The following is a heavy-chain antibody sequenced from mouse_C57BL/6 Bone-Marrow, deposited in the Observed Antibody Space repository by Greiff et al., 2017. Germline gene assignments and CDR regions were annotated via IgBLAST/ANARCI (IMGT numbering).Heavy chain of an antibody. D-gene: IGHD2-3*01. Sequence: QVQLQQSGAELVRPGASVKLSCKASGYTFTDYYINWVKQRPGQGLEWIARIYPGSGNTYYNEKFKGKATLTAEKSSSTAYMQLSSLTSEDSAVYFCARLRWLRFDYWGQGTTLTVSS. J-gene: IGHJ2*01. CDR3: ARLRWLRFDY. CDR1: GYTFTDYY. CDR2: IYPGSGNT. V-gene: IGHV1-76*01.